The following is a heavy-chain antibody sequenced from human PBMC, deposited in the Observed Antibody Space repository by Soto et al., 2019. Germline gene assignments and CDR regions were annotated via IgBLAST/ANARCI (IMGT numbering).Heavy chain of an antibody. D-gene: IGHD6-13*01. CDR2: MNPNSGNT. V-gene: IGHV1-8*01. Sequence: QVQLVQSGAEVKKPGASVKVSCKASGYTFTSYDINWVRQATGQGLEWMGWMNPNSGNTGYAQKFQGRVNMTRNTSISTAYMELSSLRSEDTAVYYCARGGSIEQQLASNWFDPWGQGTLVTVSS. CDR1: GYTFTSYD. J-gene: IGHJ5*02. CDR3: ARGGSIEQQLASNWFDP.